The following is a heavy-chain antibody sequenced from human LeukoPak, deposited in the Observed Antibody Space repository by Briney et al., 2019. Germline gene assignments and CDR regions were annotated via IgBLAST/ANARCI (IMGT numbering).Heavy chain of an antibody. D-gene: IGHD3-10*01. CDR1: GFTFSSYA. Sequence: GGSLRLSCAASGFTFSSYALSWVGQAQGKGLEWVSAISGSGGSTYYADSVKGRFTISRDNSKNTLYLQMNSLRAEDTAVYYCAKDLSSGFGELSSDVWGKGTTVTVSS. CDR2: ISGSGGST. CDR3: AKDLSSGFGELSSDV. J-gene: IGHJ6*04. V-gene: IGHV3-23*01.